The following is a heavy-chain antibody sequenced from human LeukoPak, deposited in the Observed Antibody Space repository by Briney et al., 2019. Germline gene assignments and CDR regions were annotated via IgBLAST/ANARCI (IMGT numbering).Heavy chain of an antibody. CDR1: GFTFGDYA. CDR3: TRGGDYVWWYYYYGMDV. V-gene: IGHV3-49*04. Sequence: GSLRLSCTASGFTFGDYAMSWVRQAPGKGLEWVGFIRSKAYGGTTEYAASVKGRFTISRDDSKSIAYLQMNSLKTEDTAVYYCTRGGDYVWWYYYYGMDVRGQGTTVTVSS. J-gene: IGHJ6*02. CDR2: IRSKAYGGTT. D-gene: IGHD4-17*01.